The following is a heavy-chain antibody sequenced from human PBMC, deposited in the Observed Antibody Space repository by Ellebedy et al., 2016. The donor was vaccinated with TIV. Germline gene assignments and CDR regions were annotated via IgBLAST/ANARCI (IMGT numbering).Heavy chain of an antibody. J-gene: IGHJ6*02. CDR2: INGDGSII. V-gene: IGHV3-74*01. D-gene: IGHD2-15*01. CDR1: GFTFSSYW. CDR3: ARGDGIKVLPATNYYYYGMDV. Sequence: GESLKISXAASGFTFSSYWMHWVRQAPGSGLVWVSRINGDGSIITYADSVKGRFTISRDSAKSTLYLQMNRLRAEDTAVYYCARGDGIKVLPATNYYYYGMDVWGQGTTVTVSS.